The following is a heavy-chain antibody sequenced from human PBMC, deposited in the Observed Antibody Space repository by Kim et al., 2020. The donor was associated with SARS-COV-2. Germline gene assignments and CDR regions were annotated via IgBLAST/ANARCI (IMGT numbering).Heavy chain of an antibody. CDR1: GFTFSSYA. V-gene: IGHV3-30*04. D-gene: IGHD2-21*02. CDR2: ISYDGSNK. Sequence: GGSLRLSCAASGFTFSSYAMHWVRQAPGKGLEWVAVISYDGSNKYYADSVKGRFTISRDNSKNTLYLQMNSLRAEDTAVYYCARDQRLCGGDCYGYYYYYGMDVWGQGTTVTVSS. CDR3: ARDQRLCGGDCYGYYYYYGMDV. J-gene: IGHJ6*02.